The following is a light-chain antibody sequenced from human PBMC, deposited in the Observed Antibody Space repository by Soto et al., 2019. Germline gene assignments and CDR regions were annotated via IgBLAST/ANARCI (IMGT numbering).Light chain of an antibody. CDR1: SSNIGRNY. J-gene: IGLJ2*01. V-gene: IGLV1-47*01. CDR3: AAWDDSLSVV. Sequence: QLVLTQPPSASGTPGQRVTISCSGSSSNIGRNYVYWYQQLPGTAPKLLIYRNDQRPSGVPDRFSGSKSGTSASLAISGLRSEDEADYYCAAWDDSLSVVFGGGTKLTVL. CDR2: RND.